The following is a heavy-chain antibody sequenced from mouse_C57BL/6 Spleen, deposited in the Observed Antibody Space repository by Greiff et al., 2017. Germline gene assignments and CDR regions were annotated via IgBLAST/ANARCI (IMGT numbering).Heavy chain of an antibody. V-gene: IGHV1-80*01. J-gene: IGHJ1*03. Sequence: QVQLQQSGAELVKPGASVKISCKASGYAFSSYWMNWVKQRPGKGLEWIGQIYPGDGDTNYNGKFKGKATLTADKSSSPAYMQLSSLTSEDSAVYFCARKTTVVDWYFDVWGTGTTVTVSS. D-gene: IGHD1-1*01. CDR2: IYPGDGDT. CDR1: GYAFSSYW. CDR3: ARKTTVVDWYFDV.